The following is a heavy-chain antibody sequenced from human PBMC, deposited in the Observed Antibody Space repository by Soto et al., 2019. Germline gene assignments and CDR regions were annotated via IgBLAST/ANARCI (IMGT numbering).Heavy chain of an antibody. V-gene: IGHV3-9*01. J-gene: IGHJ6*02. CDR1: GFTFDDYA. CDR2: ISWNSGSI. Sequence: GGSLRLSCAASGFTFDDYAMHWVRQAPGKGLEWVSGISWNSGSIGYADSVKGRFTISRDNAKNSLYLQMNSLRAEDTALYYCAKDLTTEYPYYGMDVWGQGTTVTVS. CDR3: AKDLTTEYPYYGMDV. D-gene: IGHD2-2*01.